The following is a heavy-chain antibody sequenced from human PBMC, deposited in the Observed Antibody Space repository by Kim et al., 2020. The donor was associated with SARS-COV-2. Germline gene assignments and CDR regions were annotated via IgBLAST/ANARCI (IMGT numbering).Heavy chain of an antibody. J-gene: IGHJ4*02. CDR2: LIPILVLA. V-gene: IGHV1-69*04. CDR3: ARDLGYYDGYFDY. CDR1: GGTFSSYT. Sequence: SVKVSCKASGGTFSSYTISWVRQAPGQGLAWMGRLIPILVLATSAQKFQGSVTITADKSTSPAYMELSSLRSEDTAVYYCARDLGYYDGYFDYWCQGTLVTVSS. D-gene: IGHD3-22*01.